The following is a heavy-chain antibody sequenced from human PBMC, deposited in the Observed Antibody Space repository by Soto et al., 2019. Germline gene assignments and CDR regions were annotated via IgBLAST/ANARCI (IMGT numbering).Heavy chain of an antibody. J-gene: IGHJ4*02. Sequence: EVQLVESGGGSVQPGRSLRLSCVASGFTFESYAMHWVRQVPGKGLEWVSGISWNSGSIGYEDSVKGRFTISRDNAQKSVYLEMNRLRVEYTAFYYCVKDIHEQWLVSHFEYWGQGALVTVSS. D-gene: IGHD6-19*01. CDR2: ISWNSGSI. CDR3: VKDIHEQWLVSHFEY. CDR1: GFTFESYA. V-gene: IGHV3-9*01.